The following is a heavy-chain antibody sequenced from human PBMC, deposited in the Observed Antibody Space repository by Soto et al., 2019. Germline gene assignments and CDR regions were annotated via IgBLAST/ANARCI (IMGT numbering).Heavy chain of an antibody. J-gene: IGHJ6*02. V-gene: IGHV1-69*13. CDR3: ARGCSSTSCYVDYYYGMDV. CDR2: IIPIFGTA. Sequence: GASVKVSCKASGYTFTSYGISWVRQAPGQGLEWMGGIIPIFGTANYAQKFQGRVTITADESTSTAYMELSSLRSEDTAVYYCARGCSSTSCYVDYYYGMDVWGQGTTVTVSS. CDR1: GYTFTSYG. D-gene: IGHD2-2*01.